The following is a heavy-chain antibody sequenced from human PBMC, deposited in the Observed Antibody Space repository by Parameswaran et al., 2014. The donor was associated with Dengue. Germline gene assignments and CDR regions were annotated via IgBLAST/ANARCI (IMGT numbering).Heavy chain of an antibody. CDR2: ISAYNGNT. J-gene: IGHJ6*02. CDR3: ARDLEDTAMVTYYYYYGMDV. V-gene: IGHV1-18*01. Sequence: SWVRQAPGQGLEWMGWISAYNGNTNYAQKLQGRVTMTTDTSTSTAYMELRSLRSDDTAVYYCARDLEDTAMVTYYYYYGMDVWGQGTTVTVSS. D-gene: IGHD5-18*01.